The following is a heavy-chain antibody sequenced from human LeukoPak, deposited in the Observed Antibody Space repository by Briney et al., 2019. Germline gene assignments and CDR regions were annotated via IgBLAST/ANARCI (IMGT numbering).Heavy chain of an antibody. CDR1: GFTFSSYG. J-gene: IGHJ5*02. CDR3: AREEYYGRGFDP. V-gene: IGHV3-30*02. Sequence: GGSLRLSCAASGFTFSSYGMHWVRQAPGKGLEWVAFIRYDGSNKYYADSVKGRFTISRDNSKNTLYLQMNSLRAEDTAVYYCAREEYYGRGFDPWGQGTLVTVSS. D-gene: IGHD3-10*01. CDR2: IRYDGSNK.